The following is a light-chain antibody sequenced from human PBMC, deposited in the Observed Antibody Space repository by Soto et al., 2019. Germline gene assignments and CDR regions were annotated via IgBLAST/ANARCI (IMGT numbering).Light chain of an antibody. CDR3: QVWASSSEV. CDR1: NIGSKS. Sequence: SYELTQPPSVSVAPGKTARITCGGNNIGSKSVHWYQQKPGQAPVLVIYYDSDRPSGIPERFSGSNSGNTATLTISRVEAGDEADYYCQVWASSSEVFGGGTKLTVL. V-gene: IGLV3-21*04. J-gene: IGLJ2*01. CDR2: YDS.